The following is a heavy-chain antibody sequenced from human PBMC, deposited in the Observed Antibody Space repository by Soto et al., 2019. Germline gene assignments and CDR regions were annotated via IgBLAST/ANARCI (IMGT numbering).Heavy chain of an antibody. V-gene: IGHV3-66*01. Sequence: EVQLVESGGGLVQPGGSLRLSCAASGFTVSSNYMSWVRQAPGKGLEWVSVIYSGGSTYYADSVKGRFTISRDNSKHPLYLQMNSLRAEDTAVYYCARDRIAVAGNPEYFQHWGQGTLVTVSS. J-gene: IGHJ1*01. CDR3: ARDRIAVAGNPEYFQH. CDR2: IYSGGST. CDR1: GFTVSSNY. D-gene: IGHD6-19*01.